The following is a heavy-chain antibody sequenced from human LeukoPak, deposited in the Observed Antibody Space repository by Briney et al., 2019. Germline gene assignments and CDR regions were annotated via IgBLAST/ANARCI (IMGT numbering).Heavy chain of an antibody. V-gene: IGHV3-30*13. CDR2: ISPDGSDK. D-gene: IGHD6-13*01. J-gene: IGHJ4*02. CDR3: AKDRSRSWALDF. CDR1: GITFRTYG. Sequence: QPGGSLRLSCAASGITFRTYGMHWVRQAPGKGLEWVAVISPDGSDKHYADSVKGRFIISRDNSENRLDLQMNSLRAEDTGVYYCAKDRSRSWALDFWGQGTLVTVSS.